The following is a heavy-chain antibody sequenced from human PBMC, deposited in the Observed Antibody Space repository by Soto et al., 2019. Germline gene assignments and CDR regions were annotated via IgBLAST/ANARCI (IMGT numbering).Heavy chain of an antibody. Sequence: PGGSLRLSCAASGFTFSTSVVHWLRQAPGKGLEWAAVISSDERNEDYVDSVKGRFSISRDNSKSTLYLQMSSLRVEDTAVYFCARGLVKVEGGAFDIWGQGTMVTVSS. CDR3: ARGLVKVEGGAFDI. V-gene: IGHV3-33*01. CDR2: ISSDERNE. D-gene: IGHD3-16*01. J-gene: IGHJ3*02. CDR1: GFTFSTSV.